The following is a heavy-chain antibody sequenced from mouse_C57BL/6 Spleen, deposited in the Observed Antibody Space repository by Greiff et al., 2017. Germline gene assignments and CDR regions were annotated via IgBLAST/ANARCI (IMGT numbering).Heavy chain of an antibody. CDR3: AREGDYEGAMDY. V-gene: IGHV5-4*01. CDR2: ISDGGSYT. CDR1: GFTFSSYA. Sequence: EVKLVESGGGLVKPGGSLKLSCAASGFTFSSYAMSWVRQTPEKRLEWVATISDGGSYTYYPDNVKGRFTISRDNAKNNLYLQMSHLKSEDTAMYYCAREGDYEGAMDYGGQGTSVTVSS. J-gene: IGHJ4*01. D-gene: IGHD2-4*01.